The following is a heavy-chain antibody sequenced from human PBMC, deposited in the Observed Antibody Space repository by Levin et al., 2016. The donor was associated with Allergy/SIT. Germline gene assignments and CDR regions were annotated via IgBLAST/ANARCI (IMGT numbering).Heavy chain of an antibody. CDR1: GFTFSSYG. V-gene: IGHV3-30*02. Sequence: GESLKISCAASGFTFSSYGMHWVRQAPGKGLEWVAFIRYDGSNKYYADSVKGRFTISRDNSKNTLYLQMNSLRAEDTAVYYCAKEYYYGSGSYFSMGDYWGQGTLVTVSS. CDR3: AKEYYYGSGSYFSMGDY. CDR2: IRYDGSNK. D-gene: IGHD3-10*01. J-gene: IGHJ4*02.